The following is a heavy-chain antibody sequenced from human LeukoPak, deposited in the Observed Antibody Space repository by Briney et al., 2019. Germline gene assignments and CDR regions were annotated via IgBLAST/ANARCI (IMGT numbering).Heavy chain of an antibody. V-gene: IGHV3-23*01. D-gene: IGHD3-3*01. CDR3: AKDGGSYDFWSGYLNWFDP. CDR1: GFTFSSYA. CDR2: ISGSGGST. J-gene: IGHJ5*02. Sequence: GGSLRLSCAASGFTFSSYAMSWVRQAPGKGLEWVSAISGSGGSTYYADSVKGRFTISRDNSKNTLYLQMNSLRAEDTAVYYCAKDGGSYDFWSGYLNWFDPWGQGTLVTVSS.